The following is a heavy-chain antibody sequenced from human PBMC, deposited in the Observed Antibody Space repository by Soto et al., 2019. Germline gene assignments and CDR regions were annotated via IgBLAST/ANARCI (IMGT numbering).Heavy chain of an antibody. J-gene: IGHJ6*02. CDR2: LIPVFGSP. D-gene: IGHD5-18*01. CDR3: TRVLGYTFEPGKTRYYAMDV. V-gene: IGHV1-69*01. Sequence: QVQLVQSGAEVKKPGSSVTVSCKTSGGTFSKDAINWVRQAPGQGLEWMGLLIPVFGSPIYAQKFQGRSRIPAAESTSTAFMDLRSLRSEDTAVYYCTRVLGYTFEPGKTRYYAMDVWGQGTTVSVSS. CDR1: GGTFSKDA.